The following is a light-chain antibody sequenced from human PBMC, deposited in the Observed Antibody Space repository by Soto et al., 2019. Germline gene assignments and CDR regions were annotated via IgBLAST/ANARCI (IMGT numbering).Light chain of an antibody. J-gene: IGLJ3*02. CDR3: SSYTSSDTWV. CDR1: SSDVGGYNY. CDR2: DVS. V-gene: IGLV2-14*03. Sequence: QAASVSGSPGQSITISCTGTSSDVGGYNYVSWYQHHPGKAPKLMIYDVSNRPSGVSNRFSGSKSGNTASLTISGLQAADEADYYCSSYTSSDTWVFGGGTKLTVL.